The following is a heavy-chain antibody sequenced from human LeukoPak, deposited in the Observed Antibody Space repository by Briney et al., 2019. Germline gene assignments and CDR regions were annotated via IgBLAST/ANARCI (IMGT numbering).Heavy chain of an antibody. CDR3: ARGRLFDY. CDR1: GGSFSGYY. J-gene: IGHJ4*02. Sequence: SETLSLTCAVYGGSFSGYYWSWIRQPPGKGLEWIGEINHSGSTNYNPSLKSRVTISVDTSKNQFSLKLSSVTAADTAVYYCARGRLFDYWGQGTLVTVSS. CDR2: INHSGST. D-gene: IGHD3-16*01. V-gene: IGHV4-34*01.